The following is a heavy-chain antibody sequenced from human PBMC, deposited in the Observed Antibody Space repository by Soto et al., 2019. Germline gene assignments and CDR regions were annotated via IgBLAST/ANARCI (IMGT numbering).Heavy chain of an antibody. V-gene: IGHV1-69*02. Sequence: QVQLVQSGAEVKRPGSSVQVSCKASGDTFNFYSINWVRQAPGLGLEWMGRVNPIVSMSNYAQKFQGRATXTXDXXTSTAYMELSSLRSEDTAIYYCASSYGSGYRAFDFWGQGALVTVSS. CDR2: VNPIVSMS. J-gene: IGHJ4*02. CDR1: GDTFNFYS. D-gene: IGHD3-10*01. CDR3: ASSYGSGYRAFDF.